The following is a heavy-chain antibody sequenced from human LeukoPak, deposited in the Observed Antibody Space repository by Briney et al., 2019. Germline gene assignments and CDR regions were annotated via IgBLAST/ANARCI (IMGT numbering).Heavy chain of an antibody. CDR3: ARLYSRKIVVVITTSSRWFDP. D-gene: IGHD3-22*01. CDR2: MYPNSGNT. J-gene: IGHJ5*02. CDR1: GYTFNSYD. Sequence: ASVNVSCKASGYTFNSYDINWVRQATGQGLEWMGWMYPNSGNTGYAQKFQGRVTMTRNTSISTAYMELSSLRSEDTAVYYCARLYSRKIVVVITTSSRWFDPWGQGTLVTVSS. V-gene: IGHV1-8*01.